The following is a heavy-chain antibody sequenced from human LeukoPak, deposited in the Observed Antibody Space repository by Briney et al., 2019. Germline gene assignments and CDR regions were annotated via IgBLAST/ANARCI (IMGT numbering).Heavy chain of an antibody. Sequence: SETLSLICAVSGYSISSGYYWGWIRQPPGKGLEWIGSIYHSGSTYYNPSLKSRVTISVDTSKNQFSLKLSSVTAADTAVYYCARGVGYSGYPYFDYWGQGTLVTVSS. CDR1: GYSISSGYY. CDR2: IYHSGST. V-gene: IGHV4-38-2*01. D-gene: IGHD5-12*01. CDR3: ARGVGYSGYPYFDY. J-gene: IGHJ4*02.